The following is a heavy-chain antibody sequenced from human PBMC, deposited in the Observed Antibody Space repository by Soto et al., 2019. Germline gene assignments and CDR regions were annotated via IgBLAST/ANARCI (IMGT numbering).Heavy chain of an antibody. J-gene: IGHJ5*02. D-gene: IGHD3-10*01. CDR3: ARQVLLWFGDHEPKGFDP. CDR1: RYTFTSYG. CDR2: ISAYNGNT. V-gene: IGHV1-18*01. Sequence: AASVKVSCKGSRYTFTSYGISWVRQAPGQRLEWMGWISAYNGNTNYAQKLQGRVTMTTDTSTSTAYMELRSLRSDDTAVYYCARQVLLWFGDHEPKGFDPWGQGTLVTVSS.